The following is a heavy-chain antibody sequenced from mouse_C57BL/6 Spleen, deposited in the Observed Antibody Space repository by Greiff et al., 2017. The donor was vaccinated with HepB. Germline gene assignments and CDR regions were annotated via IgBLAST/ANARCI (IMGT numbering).Heavy chain of an antibody. CDR1: GFTFSDYG. Sequence: EVKLVESGGGLVKPGGSLKLSCAASGFTFSDYGMHWVRQAPEKGLEWVAYISSGSSTIYYADTVKGRFTISRDNAKNTLFLQMTSLRSEDTAMYYCARTYYGLDYWGQGTTLTVSS. CDR2: ISSGSSTI. J-gene: IGHJ2*01. V-gene: IGHV5-17*01. D-gene: IGHD2-10*01. CDR3: ARTYYGLDY.